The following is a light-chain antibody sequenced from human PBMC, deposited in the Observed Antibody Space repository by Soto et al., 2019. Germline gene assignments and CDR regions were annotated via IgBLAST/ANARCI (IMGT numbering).Light chain of an antibody. CDR2: QDT. Sequence: SYELTQPPSVSVSPGQTASITCSGDKLGERFACWYQQKAGQSPVMVIYQDTKRPSGIPERFSGSNSGNTATLTISGTQAMDEADYYCQAWDSSTGVVFGGGTQLTVL. CDR3: QAWDSSTGVV. J-gene: IGLJ2*01. V-gene: IGLV3-1*01. CDR1: KLGERF.